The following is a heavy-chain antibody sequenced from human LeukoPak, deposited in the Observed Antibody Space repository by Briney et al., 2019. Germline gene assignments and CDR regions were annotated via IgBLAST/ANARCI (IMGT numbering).Heavy chain of an antibody. CDR3: ASLWFFGSTDY. V-gene: IGHV3-30-3*01. Sequence: GRSVTLSCAASVFIFSSHAMHWVRHAPGKGLEWVAVISYDGSNKYYADSVKGRFTISRDNSKNTLYLQMNSLRAEDTAVYYCASLWFFGSTDYWGQGTLVTVSS. J-gene: IGHJ4*02. CDR2: ISYDGSNK. CDR1: VFIFSSHA. D-gene: IGHD3-10*01.